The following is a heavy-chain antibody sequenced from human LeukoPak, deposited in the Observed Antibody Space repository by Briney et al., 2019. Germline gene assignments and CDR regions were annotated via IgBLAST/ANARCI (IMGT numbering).Heavy chain of an antibody. CDR2: IDHRGTA. CDR3: AVGITILGVAASFDS. CDR1: GASYNAYY. J-gene: IGHJ4*02. V-gene: IGHV4-34*01. D-gene: IGHD3-3*01. Sequence: NPSETLSLTCAVYGASYNAYYWSWIRQPPGKGLEWIGDIDHRGTATYNPSLKSRLTISADASKNQFSLKLNSVTDADTAVYYCAVGITILGVAASFDSWGQGNPVIVSS.